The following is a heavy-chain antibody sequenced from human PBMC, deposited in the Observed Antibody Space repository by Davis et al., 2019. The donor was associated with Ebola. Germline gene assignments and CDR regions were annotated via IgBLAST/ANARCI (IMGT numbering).Heavy chain of an antibody. Sequence: GGSLRLSCAASGFTFSGSAMHWVRQASGKGLEWVGRIRSKANSYATAYAASVKGRFTISRYDSKNTAYLQMNSLKSEETDVYYCTSTWSTIDYWGQGTLVTVSS. D-gene: IGHD1-14*01. V-gene: IGHV3-73*01. J-gene: IGHJ4*02. CDR3: TSTWSTIDY. CDR2: IRSKANSYAT. CDR1: GFTFSGSA.